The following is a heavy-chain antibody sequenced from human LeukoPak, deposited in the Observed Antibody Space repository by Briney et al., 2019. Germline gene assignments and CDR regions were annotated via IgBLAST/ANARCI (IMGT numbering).Heavy chain of an antibody. Sequence: GGSLRLSCAASGFTFSSYEMNWVRQAPGKGLEWVSYISGSGNTIFYADSVKGRFTISRDNAKNSLYLQMNSLRAEDTAVYYCARAGSTSWVVAATPGWFDPWGQGTLVTVSS. J-gene: IGHJ5*02. CDR3: ARAGSTSWVVAATPGWFDP. V-gene: IGHV3-48*03. CDR1: GFTFSSYE. D-gene: IGHD2-15*01. CDR2: ISGSGNTI.